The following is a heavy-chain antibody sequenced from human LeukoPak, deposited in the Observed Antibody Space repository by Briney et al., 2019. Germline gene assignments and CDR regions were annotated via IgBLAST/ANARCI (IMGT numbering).Heavy chain of an antibody. CDR3: ARAPTAVETTLDY. J-gene: IGHJ4*02. CDR1: GFTFSTSW. CDR2: IYPGDSDT. V-gene: IGHV5-51*01. D-gene: IGHD1-1*01. Sequence: GEPPKISCKAYGFTFSTSWNGWVRPKPGEGPEWMGVIYPGDSDTKYSPSFRGQVTISADKSVNTAYLQWSGLRASDTAMYYCARAPTAVETTLDYWAQGTLVTVSS.